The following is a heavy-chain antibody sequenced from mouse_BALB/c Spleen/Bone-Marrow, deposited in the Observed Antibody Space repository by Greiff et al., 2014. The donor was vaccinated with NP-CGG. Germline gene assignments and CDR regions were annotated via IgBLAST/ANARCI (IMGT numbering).Heavy chain of an antibody. CDR1: GYNFTTHW. J-gene: IGHJ1*01. CDR2: IYPGDGDT. CDR3: ARGDYGYHWYFDV. V-gene: IGHV1-87*01. Sequence: VQLQQSGAELARPGASVKLSCKASGYNFTTHWMQWVKQRPGQGLEWIGAIYPGDGDTRYTQKFKGKATLTADKPSSTAYMQLSDLASEDSAVYYCARGDYGYHWYFDVWGAGTTVTVSS. D-gene: IGHD1-2*01.